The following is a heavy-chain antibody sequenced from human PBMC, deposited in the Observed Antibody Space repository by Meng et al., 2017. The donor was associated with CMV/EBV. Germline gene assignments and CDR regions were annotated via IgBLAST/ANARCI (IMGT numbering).Heavy chain of an antibody. J-gene: IGHJ6*02. CDR1: GCTFSSYA. CDR2: IIHILGIA. V-gene: IGHV1-69*10. CDR3: ERDGGVGAGGYYYYGMDV. Sequence: SSVTVSRQASGCTFSSYAISWVRQAPGQGLEWMGGIIHILGIANYAQKFQGRVTITADKSTSTAYMELSSLRSEDTAVYYCERDGGVGAGGYYYYGMDVWGQGTTVTVSS. D-gene: IGHD1-26*01.